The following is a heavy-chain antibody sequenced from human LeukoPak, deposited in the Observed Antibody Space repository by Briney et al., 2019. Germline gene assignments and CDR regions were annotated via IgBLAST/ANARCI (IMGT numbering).Heavy chain of an antibody. CDR1: GGSISSYY. CDR3: ARMGGYSSSWYVGY. Sequence: SETLSLTCTVSGGSISSYYWSWIRQPPGKGLEWIGYIYYSGSTNYNPSLKSRVTISVDTSKNQFSLKLSSVTAADTAVYYCARMGGYSSSWYVGYWGQGTLATVSS. D-gene: IGHD6-13*01. CDR2: IYYSGST. V-gene: IGHV4-59*08. J-gene: IGHJ4*02.